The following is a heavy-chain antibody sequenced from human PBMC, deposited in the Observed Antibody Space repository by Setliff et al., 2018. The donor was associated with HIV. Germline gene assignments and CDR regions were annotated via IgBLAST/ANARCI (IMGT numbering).Heavy chain of an antibody. CDR1: GGSISSHY. CDR3: ARVKGGSYSYYYYGMDV. Sequence: SETLSLTCTVSGGSISSHYWSWIRQPPGKGLEWIGSIYYSVSTNYNPSLKSRVTISVDTSKNQFSLKLSSVTAADTAVYYCARVKGGSYSYYYYGMDVWGQGTTVTVSS. D-gene: IGHD1-26*01. V-gene: IGHV4-59*11. CDR2: IYYSVST. J-gene: IGHJ6*02.